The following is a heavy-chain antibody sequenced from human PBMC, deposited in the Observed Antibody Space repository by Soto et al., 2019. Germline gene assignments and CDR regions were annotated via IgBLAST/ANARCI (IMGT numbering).Heavy chain of an antibody. CDR2: IIPIFGTA. V-gene: IGHV1-69*01. CDR3: AISLQGRYCSSTSCYTGYFDY. J-gene: IGHJ4*02. CDR1: GGTFSSYA. D-gene: IGHD2-2*02. Sequence: QVQLVQSGAEVKKPGSSVKVSCKASGGTFSSYAISWVRQAPGQGLEWMGGIIPIFGTANYAQKVQGRVTITADESTSTAYMELSSLRSEDTAVYYCAISLQGRYCSSTSCYTGYFDYWGQGTLVTVSS.